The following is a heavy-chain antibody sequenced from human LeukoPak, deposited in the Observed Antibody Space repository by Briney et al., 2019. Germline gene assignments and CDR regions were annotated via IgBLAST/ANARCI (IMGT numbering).Heavy chain of an antibody. J-gene: IGHJ4*02. CDR1: GGSISSYY. CDR3: ARHSLRITMVRGFITD. CDR2: IYYSGST. Sequence: PSETLSLTCTVSGGSISSYYWSWIRQPPGKGLEWIGYIYYSGSTNYNPSLKSRVTISVDTSKNQFSLKLSSVTAADTAVYYCARHSLRITMVRGFITDWGQGTLVTVPS. D-gene: IGHD3-10*01. V-gene: IGHV4-59*08.